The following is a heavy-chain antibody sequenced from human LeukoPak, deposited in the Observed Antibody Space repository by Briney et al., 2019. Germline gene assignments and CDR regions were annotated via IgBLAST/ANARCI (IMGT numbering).Heavy chain of an antibody. CDR1: GYSISSGYY. CDR3: ARDPTAEYYFDY. V-gene: IGHV4-38-2*02. D-gene: IGHD4-17*01. CDR2: IYHSGST. Sequence: PSETLSLTCAVSGYSISSGYYWGWIRQPPGKGLEWIGSIYHSGSTYYNPSLKSRVTISVDTSKNRFSLKLSSVTAADTAVYYCARDPTAEYYFDYWGQGTLVTVSS. J-gene: IGHJ4*02.